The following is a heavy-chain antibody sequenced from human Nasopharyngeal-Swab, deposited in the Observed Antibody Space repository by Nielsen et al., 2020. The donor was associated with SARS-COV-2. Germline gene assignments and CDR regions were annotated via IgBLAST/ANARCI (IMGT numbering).Heavy chain of an antibody. CDR1: GYPFRTYG. D-gene: IGHD2/OR15-2a*01. J-gene: IGHJ4*02. Sequence: GESLKISCVASGYPFRTYGMSWVRQAPGQRLEWVSALRRSGDISGSGGRPYYADSVKGRFTISRNNSKNTLSLQMNSLRDEDTAVYYCSKDLRGPYFFWGQGTLVTVSS. CDR3: SKDLRGPYFF. V-gene: IGHV3-23*01. CDR2: LRRSGDISGSGGRP.